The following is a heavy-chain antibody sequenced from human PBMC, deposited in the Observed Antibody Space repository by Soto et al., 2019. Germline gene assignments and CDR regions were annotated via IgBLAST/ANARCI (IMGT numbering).Heavy chain of an antibody. D-gene: IGHD3-10*01. CDR1: GFTFSSYG. Sequence: LRLSCAASGFTFSSYGMHWVRQAPGKGLEWVAVISYDGSNKYYADSVKGRFTISRDNSKNTLYLQMNSLRAEDTAVYYCAKLGGAPNYGSGSYYPRGDGMDVWGQGTTVTVSS. V-gene: IGHV3-30*18. CDR2: ISYDGSNK. J-gene: IGHJ6*02. CDR3: AKLGGAPNYGSGSYYPRGDGMDV.